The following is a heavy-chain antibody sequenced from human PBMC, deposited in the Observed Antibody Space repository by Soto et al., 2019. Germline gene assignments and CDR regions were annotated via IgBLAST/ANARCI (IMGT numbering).Heavy chain of an antibody. CDR3: ARANKDIYYYYGMDV. Sequence: SVKASCKASGGTFSSYAISWVRQAPGQGLEWMGGIIPIFVTANYAQKFQGRVTITADESTSTDYMDLSSLRSEDTAEYYCARANKDIYYYYGMDVWGQGTTVTVSS. J-gene: IGHJ6*02. V-gene: IGHV1-69*13. CDR1: GGTFSSYA. CDR2: IIPIFVTA.